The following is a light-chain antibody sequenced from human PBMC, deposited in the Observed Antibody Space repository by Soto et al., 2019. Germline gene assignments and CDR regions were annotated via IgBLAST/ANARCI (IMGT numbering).Light chain of an antibody. CDR2: DAS. J-gene: IGKJ2*01. CDR3: QQYDELPYT. CDR1: QNIRNY. Sequence: DIQMTQSPSSLSASLGDRVTITCQASQNIRNYLNWYQHKLGKAPRLLISDASHLEPGVLSSFSATGSGTDFTLTISDLQPGDRATYFCQQYDELPYTFGGGTRLEI. V-gene: IGKV1-33*01.